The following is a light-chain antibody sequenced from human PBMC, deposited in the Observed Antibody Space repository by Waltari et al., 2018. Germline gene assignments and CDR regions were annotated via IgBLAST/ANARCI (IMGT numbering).Light chain of an antibody. CDR2: WAS. CDR3: QQYYSTPPIT. J-gene: IGKJ5*01. Sequence: LYSSNNKNYLAWYQQKPGQPPKLLIYWASTRESGVPDRFSGSGSGTDFTLTISSLQAEDVAVYYCQQYYSTPPITFGQGTRLEIK. CDR1: LYSSNNKNY. V-gene: IGKV4-1*01.